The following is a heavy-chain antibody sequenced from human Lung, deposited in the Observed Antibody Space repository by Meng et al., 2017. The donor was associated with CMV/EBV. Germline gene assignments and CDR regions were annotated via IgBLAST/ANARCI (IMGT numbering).Heavy chain of an antibody. V-gene: IGHV1-69*05. Sequence: SVKVSCKASGLTFNNSAISWVRQAPGQGPEWMGGIIPFLGTSHYAQNFQGRLLITTDESTTTAYMELSSLKSEDTALYYCARTRGSYYASAPDHWGQGTLVNGSS. CDR2: IIPFLGTS. J-gene: IGHJ4*02. D-gene: IGHD1-26*01. CDR1: GLTFNNSA. CDR3: ARTRGSYYASAPDH.